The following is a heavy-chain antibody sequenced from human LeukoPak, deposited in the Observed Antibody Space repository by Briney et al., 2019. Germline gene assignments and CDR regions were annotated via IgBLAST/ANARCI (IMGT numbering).Heavy chain of an antibody. Sequence: ESGPTLVKPTQTLTLTYTFSGFSLSTSGVGVGWIRQPPGKALEWLAVIYWDDDKRYSPSLNSRLTITKDTSKNQVVLTMTNMDPVDTATYYCARPVLRFLEWFDAFDIWGQGTMVTVSS. J-gene: IGHJ3*02. CDR1: GFSLSTSGVG. CDR2: IYWDDDK. CDR3: ARPVLRFLEWFDAFDI. V-gene: IGHV2-5*02. D-gene: IGHD3-3*01.